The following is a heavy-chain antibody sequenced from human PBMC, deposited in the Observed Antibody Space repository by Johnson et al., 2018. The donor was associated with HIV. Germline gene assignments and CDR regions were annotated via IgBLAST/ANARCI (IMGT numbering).Heavy chain of an antibody. CDR3: TSSPHAFDI. V-gene: IGHV3-30*03. CDR2: ISYDGSDK. Sequence: QVQLVESGGGVVQPGRSLRLSCAASGFTFGSYGMHWVRQAPGKGLEWVAVISYDGSDKYYADSVKGRFTISRANSKNTLYLQMNSLRTEDTAVYYCTSSPHAFDIWGQGTMGSVSS. CDR1: GFTFGSYG. J-gene: IGHJ3*02.